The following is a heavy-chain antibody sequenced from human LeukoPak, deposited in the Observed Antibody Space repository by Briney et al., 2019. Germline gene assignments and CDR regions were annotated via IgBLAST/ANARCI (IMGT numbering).Heavy chain of an antibody. CDR2: MHHSGNT. J-gene: IGHJ4*02. CDR1: GGSSSVYN. V-gene: IGHV4-34*01. CDR3: ARAWHLGIVVVMLDY. Sequence: SETLSLTCAVYGGSSSVYNWRWIRQPPGKGLERIGEMHHSGNTNYNPSLKSRVTMSVDMSRNHFSLKVTSVTAADTAVYYCARAWHLGIVVVMLDYWGQGTLVTVSS. D-gene: IGHD3-22*01.